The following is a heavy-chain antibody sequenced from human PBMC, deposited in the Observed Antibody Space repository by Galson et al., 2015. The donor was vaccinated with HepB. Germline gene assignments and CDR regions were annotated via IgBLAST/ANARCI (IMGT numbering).Heavy chain of an antibody. J-gene: IGHJ5*02. CDR2: IKSKTDGGTT. CDR3: TTYNWNGGEGTPEHDP. D-gene: IGHD1-20*01. CDR1: GFTFSNAW. V-gene: IGHV3-15*07. Sequence: SLRLSCAASGFTFSNAWMNWVRQAPGKGLEWVGRIKSKTDGGTTDYAAPVKGRFTISRDDSKNTLYLQMNSLKTEDTAVYYCTTYNWNGGEGTPEHDPWGQGTLVTVSS.